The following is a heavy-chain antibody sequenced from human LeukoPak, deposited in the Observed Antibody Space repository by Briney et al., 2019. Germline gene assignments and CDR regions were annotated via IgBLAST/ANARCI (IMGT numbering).Heavy chain of an antibody. CDR2: VHTTGNT. V-gene: IGHV4-4*07. Sequence: SETLSLTCTVSGGSIGTYYWSWLRQPAGKGLEWIGRVHTTGNTNYNPSLSSRVAMSVDTPKNQFSLRLTSVTAADTAMYYCARGSLMTDVVVLPARYAFDIRGLGTMVTFSS. CDR1: GGSIGTYY. D-gene: IGHD2-2*01. CDR3: ARGSLMTDVVVLPARYAFDI. J-gene: IGHJ3*02.